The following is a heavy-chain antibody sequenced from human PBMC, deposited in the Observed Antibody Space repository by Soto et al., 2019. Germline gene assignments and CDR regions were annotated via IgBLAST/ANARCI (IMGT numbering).Heavy chain of an antibody. V-gene: IGHV1-8*01. CDR1: GVTFGNYE. D-gene: IGHD6-25*01. CDR2: MNPSSGNT. Sequence: QVLLMQSGAEVRKPGASVTVSCEASGVTFGNYEINWVRQAPGQGVEWMGWMNPSSGNTGYAQKFQGRVTMTRITYTNTAYMELRSLTSEDTAVYYCAKNAAFFHYHMDVWGEGTTVTVSS. J-gene: IGHJ6*03. CDR3: AKNAAFFHYHMDV.